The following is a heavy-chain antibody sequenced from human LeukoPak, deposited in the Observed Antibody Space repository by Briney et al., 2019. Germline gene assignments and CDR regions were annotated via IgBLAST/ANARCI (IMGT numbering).Heavy chain of an antibody. D-gene: IGHD6-6*01. J-gene: IGHJ4*02. CDR2: ISSSSSYI. CDR3: AREIKQLGPSDY. V-gene: IGHV3-21*01. CDR1: GFTFSSYS. Sequence: GGSLRLSCAASGFTFSSYSMNWVRQAPGKGLEWVSYISSSSSYIYYADSVKGRFTISRDNDKNSLYLQINSLRAEDTAVYYCAREIKQLGPSDYWGQGTLVTVSS.